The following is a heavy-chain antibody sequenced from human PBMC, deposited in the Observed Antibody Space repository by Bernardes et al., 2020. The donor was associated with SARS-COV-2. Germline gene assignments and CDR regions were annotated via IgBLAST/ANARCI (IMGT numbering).Heavy chain of an antibody. CDR2: VYTNGTT. D-gene: IGHD3-22*01. Sequence: SETLSLTCTVSGGSGGSISDHYWSWVRQPAGKGPEWIGRVYTNGTTNYNPSLKSRISMSVDRSRNQFSLKLSSVTAADTAVYYCARGGSYDGSGYYYPDIFDIWGQGTKVTVSS. CDR3: ARGGSYDGSGYYYPDIFDI. CDR1: GGSGGSISDHY. J-gene: IGHJ3*02. V-gene: IGHV4-4*07.